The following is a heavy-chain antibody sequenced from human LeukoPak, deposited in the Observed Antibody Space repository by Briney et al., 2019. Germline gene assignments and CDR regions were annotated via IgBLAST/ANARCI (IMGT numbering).Heavy chain of an antibody. J-gene: IGHJ4*02. D-gene: IGHD6-19*01. CDR2: ISYDGSNK. CDR1: GFTFSSYA. Sequence: GGSLRLSCAASGFTFSSYAMHWVRQAPGKGLEWVAVISYDGSNKYYADSVKGRFTISRDNSKNTLYLQMNGLRAEDTAVYYCARDPAPGYSSGWYYWGQGTLVTVSS. CDR3: ARDPAPGYSSGWYY. V-gene: IGHV3-30*04.